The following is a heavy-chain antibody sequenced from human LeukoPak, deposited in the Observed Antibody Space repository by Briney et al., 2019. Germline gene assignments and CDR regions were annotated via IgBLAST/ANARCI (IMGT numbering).Heavy chain of an antibody. CDR2: LYSGRST. D-gene: IGHD6-19*01. CDR1: GGSLSGSRFH. V-gene: IGHV4-39*07. J-gene: IGHJ1*01. Sequence: SETLSLTCSVSGGSLSGSRFHWGWVRQSPGKGLEWLGSLYSGRSTYQNPSLSSRVTISEDTSKNQFSLKLTSVTAADTAVYYCARGTPVAGNEYFQHWGQGSLVIVSS. CDR3: ARGTPVAGNEYFQH.